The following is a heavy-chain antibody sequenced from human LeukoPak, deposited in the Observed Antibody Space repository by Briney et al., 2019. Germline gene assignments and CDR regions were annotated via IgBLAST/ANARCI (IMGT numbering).Heavy chain of an antibody. CDR3: ARHPPYGSGIYYFDY. D-gene: IGHD3-10*01. V-gene: IGHV4-34*01. Sequence: PSETLSLTCAVYGGSFSGYYWSWIRQPPGKGLEWIGEINHSGSTNSNPSLKSRVSISVDTSEKQFSLKLSSVTAADTAVYYCARHPPYGSGIYYFDYWGQGTLVTVSS. J-gene: IGHJ4*02. CDR2: INHSGST. CDR1: GGSFSGYY.